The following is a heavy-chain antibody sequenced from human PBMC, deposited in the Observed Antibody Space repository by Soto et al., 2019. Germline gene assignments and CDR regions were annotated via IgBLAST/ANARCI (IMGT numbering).Heavy chain of an antibody. CDR3: VRDLRAHTADY. CDR2: ISRYNGNT. J-gene: IGHJ4*02. Sequence: QVQLVQSGAEVKKPGASVKVSCKASGYTFISYGISWVRQAPGQGLEWMGWISRYNGNTKHAQKLQGRVTMTTDTSTSTALVELMTLRSDGTAVDYCVRDLRAHTADYWGQGTRVTVSS. D-gene: IGHD5-18*01. V-gene: IGHV1-18*01. CDR1: GYTFISYG.